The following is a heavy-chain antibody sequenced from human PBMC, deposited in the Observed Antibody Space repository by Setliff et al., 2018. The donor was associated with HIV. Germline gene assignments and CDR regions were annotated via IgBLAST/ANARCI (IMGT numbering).Heavy chain of an antibody. D-gene: IGHD1-1*01. CDR3: AREGRGDPSLATTRLDY. CDR2: IYYTGFT. Sequence: SQTLSLTCSVTGDSFSTSSYFWGWVRQSPGKGLEWIANIYYTGFTYCNPSLKSRVTISIDKSKSQFSLNLTSVTASDTAVYYCAREGRGDPSLATTRLDYWGQGKLVTVSS. J-gene: IGHJ4*02. V-gene: IGHV4-39*02. CDR1: GDSFSTSSYF.